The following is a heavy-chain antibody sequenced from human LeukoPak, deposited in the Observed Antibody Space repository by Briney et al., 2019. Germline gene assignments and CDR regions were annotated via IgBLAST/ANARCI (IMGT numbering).Heavy chain of an antibody. CDR2: IIPILGIA. CDR1: GGTFSSYA. V-gene: IGHV1-69*04. CDR3: ARELSASGYCSGGSCYTRGGYYYYGMDV. D-gene: IGHD2-15*01. J-gene: IGHJ6*02. Sequence: ASVKVSCKASGGTFSSYAISWVRQAPGQGLEWMGRIIPILGIANYAQKFQGRVTITADKSTSTAYMELSSLRSEDTAVYYCARELSASGYCSGGSCYTRGGYYYYGMDVWGQGTTVTVSS.